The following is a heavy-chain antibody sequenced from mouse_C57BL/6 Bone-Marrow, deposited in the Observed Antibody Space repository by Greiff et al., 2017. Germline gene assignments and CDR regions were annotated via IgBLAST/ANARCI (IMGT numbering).Heavy chain of an antibody. CDR2: IYPGDGDT. J-gene: IGHJ3*01. D-gene: IGHD2-3*01. CDR3: ASPIYDGYYPLAY. V-gene: IGHV1-82*01. Sequence: VKLVESGPELVKPGASVKISCKASGYAFSSSWMNWVKQRPGKGLEWIGRIYPGDGDTNYNGKFKGKATLTADKSSSTAYMQLSSLTSEDSAVYFCASPIYDGYYPLAYWGQGTLVTVSA. CDR1: GYAFSSSW.